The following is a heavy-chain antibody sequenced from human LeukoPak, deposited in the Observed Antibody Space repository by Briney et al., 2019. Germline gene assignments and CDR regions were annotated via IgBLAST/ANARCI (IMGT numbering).Heavy chain of an antibody. V-gene: IGHV4-34*01. CDR3: ARGSGQGQWLVRGRRYFDY. Sequence: SETLSLTCAVYGGSFSGYYWSWIRQPPGKGLEWIGEINHSGSTNYNPSLESRVTISVDPSKNQFSLKLSSVTAADTAVYYCARGSGQGQWLVRGRRYFDYWGQGTLVTVSS. D-gene: IGHD6-19*01. CDR1: GGSFSGYY. CDR2: INHSGST. J-gene: IGHJ4*02.